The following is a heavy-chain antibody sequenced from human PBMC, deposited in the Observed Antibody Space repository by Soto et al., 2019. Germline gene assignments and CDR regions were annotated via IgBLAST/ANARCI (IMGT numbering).Heavy chain of an antibody. CDR3: ARDYRLSTSDGY. V-gene: IGHV3-33*01. CDR2: IWYDGSNE. J-gene: IGHJ4*02. Sequence: GGSLRLSCAASGFTFSSYGMHWVRQAPGKGLEWVAVIWYDGSNEYYADSVKGRFTISRDNSKNTLYLQMNSLRAEDTAVYYCARDYRLSTSDGYWGQGTLVTVSS. CDR1: GFTFSSYG. D-gene: IGHD3-16*02.